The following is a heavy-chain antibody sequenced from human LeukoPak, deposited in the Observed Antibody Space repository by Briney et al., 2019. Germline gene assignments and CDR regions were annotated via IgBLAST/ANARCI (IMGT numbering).Heavy chain of an antibody. CDR3: ARDGLHTAHFDY. V-gene: IGHV3-48*03. CDR1: GFTFSSYE. Sequence: QPGGSLRLSCAASGFTFSSYEMNWVRQAPGKGLEWVSTVSDTGNIHYSDPVKGRFTISRDNAKNSLYLQMNSLRDEDTAVYYCARDGLHTAHFDYWGQGTLVTVSS. CDR2: VSDTGNI. J-gene: IGHJ4*02. D-gene: IGHD5-18*01.